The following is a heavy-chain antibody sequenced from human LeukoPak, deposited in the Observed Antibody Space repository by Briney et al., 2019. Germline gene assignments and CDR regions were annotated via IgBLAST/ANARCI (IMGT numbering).Heavy chain of an antibody. CDR3: ARVKKLMPEFEF. J-gene: IGHJ4*02. D-gene: IGHD2-2*01. Sequence: GASVKVSCKSSGYTFIDYYINWVRQAPGQGLEWMGWINPNSGATKNAQKFQGRVSMTRDTSINTAYMDLTNLRSDDTAIFYCARVKKLMPEFEFWGQGTLVTVSS. V-gene: IGHV1-2*02. CDR1: GYTFIDYY. CDR2: INPNSGAT.